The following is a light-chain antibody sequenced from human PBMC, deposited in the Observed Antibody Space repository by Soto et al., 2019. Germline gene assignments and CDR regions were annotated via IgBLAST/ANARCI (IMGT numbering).Light chain of an antibody. CDR2: EVS. CDR3: CSYAGSSTLYV. J-gene: IGLJ1*01. Sequence: QSALTQPASVSGSPGQSITISCTGTSSDVGSYNLVSWYQQHPGKAPKLMIYEVSKRPSGVSNRFSGSKSGNTASLTISGLQAEDEVDYYCCSYAGSSTLYVFGTGTTLTVL. CDR1: SSDVGSYNL. V-gene: IGLV2-23*02.